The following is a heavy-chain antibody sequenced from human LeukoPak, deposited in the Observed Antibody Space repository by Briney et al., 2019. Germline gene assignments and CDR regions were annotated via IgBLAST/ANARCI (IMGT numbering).Heavy chain of an antibody. CDR3: AGRRMVAAKSSYYYMDV. D-gene: IGHD2-15*01. CDR2: MNPNSGNT. Sequence: ASVKVSCKASGYTFTSYDINWVRQATGQGLEWMGWMNPNSGNTGYAQKFQGRVTITRNTSISTAYMELSSLRSEDTAVYYCAGRRMVAAKSSYYYMDVWGKGTTVTVSS. J-gene: IGHJ6*03. V-gene: IGHV1-8*03. CDR1: GYTFTSYD.